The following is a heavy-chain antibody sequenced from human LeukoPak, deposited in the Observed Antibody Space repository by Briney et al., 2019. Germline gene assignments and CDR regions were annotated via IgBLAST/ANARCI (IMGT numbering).Heavy chain of an antibody. CDR3: ARAKLRRDGYNDLDY. J-gene: IGHJ4*02. D-gene: IGHD5-24*01. Sequence: ASVKVSCKASGYTFTSYGISWVRQAPGQGLEWMGWISAYNGNTNYAQKLQGRVTMTTDTSTSTAYMGLRSLRSDDTAVYYCARAKLRRDGYNDLDYWGQGTLVTVSS. V-gene: IGHV1-18*01. CDR2: ISAYNGNT. CDR1: GYTFTSYG.